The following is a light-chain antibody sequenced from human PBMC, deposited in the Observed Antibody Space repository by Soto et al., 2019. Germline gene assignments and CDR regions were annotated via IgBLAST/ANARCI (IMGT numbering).Light chain of an antibody. CDR1: QSVSSN. CDR2: GTS. J-gene: IGKJ1*01. V-gene: IGKV3-15*01. Sequence: EIVMTQSPATLSVSPGERATLPCRASQSVSSNLAWYQQKPGQSPRLLIYGTSTRATGIPARFSGSGSGTEFTLTISSLQSEDFAVYYCHQYNFWPTFGQGTKVDIK. CDR3: HQYNFWPT.